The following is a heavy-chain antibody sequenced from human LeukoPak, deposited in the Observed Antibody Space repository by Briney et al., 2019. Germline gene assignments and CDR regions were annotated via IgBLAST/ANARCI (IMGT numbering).Heavy chain of an antibody. V-gene: IGHV4-30-2*01. CDR2: IYHSGST. Sequence: PSETLSLTCTVSGGSISSGGYYWSWIRQPPGKGLEWIGYIYHSGSTYYNPSLKSRVTISVDRSKNQFSLKLSSVTAADTAVYYCARDHTYCSSTSCSNWFDPWGQGTLVTVSS. CDR1: GGSISSGGYY. J-gene: IGHJ5*02. D-gene: IGHD2-2*01. CDR3: ARDHTYCSSTSCSNWFDP.